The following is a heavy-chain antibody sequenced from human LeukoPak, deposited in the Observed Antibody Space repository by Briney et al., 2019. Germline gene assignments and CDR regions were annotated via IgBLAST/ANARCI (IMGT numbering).Heavy chain of an antibody. CDR3: TTTSNDYSNYYYYYYMDV. J-gene: IGHJ6*03. Sequence: PRGSLRLSCAASGFTFSNAWMSWVRQAPGKGLEWVGRIKSKTDGGTTDYAAPVKGRFTISRDDSKNTLYLQMNSLKTEDTAVYYCTTTSNDYSNYYYYYYMDVWGKGTTVTVSS. CDR1: GFTFSNAW. D-gene: IGHD4-11*01. CDR2: IKSKTDGGTT. V-gene: IGHV3-15*01.